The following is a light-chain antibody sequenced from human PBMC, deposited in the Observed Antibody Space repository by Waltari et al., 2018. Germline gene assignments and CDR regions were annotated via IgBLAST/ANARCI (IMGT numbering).Light chain of an antibody. CDR2: DAS. J-gene: IGKJ4*02. V-gene: IGKV1-33*01. CDR1: QDISNY. Sequence: DIQKSQSPSSLSASVGHRVTITCQATQDISNYLNWYQQKPGKAPKLLIYDASKLETGVPSRFSGIGSGTDFTFTISSLQPEDIATYYCQQYDNLPLTFGGGTKVEIK. CDR3: QQYDNLPLT.